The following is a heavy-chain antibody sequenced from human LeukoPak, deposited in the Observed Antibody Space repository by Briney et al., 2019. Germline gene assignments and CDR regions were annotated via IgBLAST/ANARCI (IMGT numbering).Heavy chain of an antibody. J-gene: IGHJ4*02. CDR2: INHSGST. CDR1: GGSFSGYY. CDR3: ARSGAGSGSFDFDY. D-gene: IGHD3-10*01. Sequence: SETLSLTCAVYGGSFSGYYWSWIRQPPGKGLEWIGEINHSGSTNYNPSLKSRVTISVDTSKNQFSLKLSSVTAADTAVYYCARSGAGSGSFDFDYWGQGTLVTVSS. V-gene: IGHV4-34*01.